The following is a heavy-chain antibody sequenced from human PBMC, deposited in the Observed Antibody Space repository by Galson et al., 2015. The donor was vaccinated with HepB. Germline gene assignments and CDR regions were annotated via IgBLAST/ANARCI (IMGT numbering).Heavy chain of an antibody. CDR2: ISYDGSNK. D-gene: IGHD3-22*01. J-gene: IGHJ4*02. V-gene: IGHV3-30-3*01. Sequence: SLRLSCAASGLTFGSYAMHWVRQAPGKGLEWVAVISYDGSNKNYADSVNGRYTISRDNSKNTLYLQVNSLQADDTAVYYCARAGYKANGGYSHYWGQGTLVTVSS. CDR1: GLTFGSYA. CDR3: ARAGYKANGGYSHY.